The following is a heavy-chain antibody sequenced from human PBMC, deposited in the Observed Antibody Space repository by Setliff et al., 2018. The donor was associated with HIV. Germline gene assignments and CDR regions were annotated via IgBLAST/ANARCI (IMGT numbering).Heavy chain of an antibody. J-gene: IGHJ4*02. CDR3: ASVFYDFWSASYSNIDY. D-gene: IGHD3-3*01. CDR2: INPKNGGT. CDR1: GYTFTGYY. Sequence: ASVKVSCKASGYTFTGYYMHWVRQAPGQGLEWVGWINPKNGGTNFAQEFQGRVSMTWDSSISTAYMDLSRLKSDDTAVYYCASVFYDFWSASYSNIDYWGQGTLVTVSS. V-gene: IGHV1-2*02.